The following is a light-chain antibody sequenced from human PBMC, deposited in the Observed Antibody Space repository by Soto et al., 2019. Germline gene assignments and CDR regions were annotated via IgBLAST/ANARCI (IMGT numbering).Light chain of an antibody. V-gene: IGLV2-11*01. J-gene: IGLJ2*01. Sequence: QSALTQPRSVSGSPGQSVTISCTGNRSDVGGYNYVSWYQQHPGKAPKFMIYDVSQRPSGVPDRFSGSKSGNTASLTISGLQAEDEADYYCCSYAGSYTPVVFGGGTKLTVL. CDR1: RSDVGGYNY. CDR2: DVS. CDR3: CSYAGSYTPVV.